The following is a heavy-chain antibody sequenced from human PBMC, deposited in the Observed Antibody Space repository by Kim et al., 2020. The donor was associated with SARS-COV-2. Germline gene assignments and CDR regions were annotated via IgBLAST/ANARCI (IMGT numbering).Heavy chain of an antibody. CDR1: GYTLTELS. V-gene: IGHV1-24*01. J-gene: IGHJ5*02. CDR3: ATDHHSSGWYEAQSTNWFDP. Sequence: ASVKVSCKVSGYTLTELSMHWVRQAPGKGLEWMGGFDPEDGETIYAQKFQGRVTMTEDTSTDTAYMELSSLRSEDTAVYYCATDHHSSGWYEAQSTNWFDPWGQGTLVTVSS. D-gene: IGHD6-19*01. CDR2: FDPEDGET.